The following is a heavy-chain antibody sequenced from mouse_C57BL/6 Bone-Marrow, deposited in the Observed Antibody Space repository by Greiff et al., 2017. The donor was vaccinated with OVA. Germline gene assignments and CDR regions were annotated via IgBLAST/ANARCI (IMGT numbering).Heavy chain of an antibody. CDR3: APYYGSSVYYTLFDY. CDR1: GYTFTDYY. Sequence: EVQLQQSGPVLVKPGASVKMSCKASGYTFTDYYMNWVKQSHGKSLEWIGVINPYNGGTSYNQKFKGKATLTVDKSSSTAYMELNSLTSEDSAVYYCAPYYGSSVYYTLFDYWGQGTTLTVSS. J-gene: IGHJ2*01. V-gene: IGHV1-19*01. D-gene: IGHD1-1*01. CDR2: INPYNGGT.